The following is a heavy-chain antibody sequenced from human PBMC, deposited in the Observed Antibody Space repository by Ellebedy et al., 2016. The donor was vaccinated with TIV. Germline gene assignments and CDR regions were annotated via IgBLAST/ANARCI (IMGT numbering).Heavy chain of an antibody. CDR2: ISGSGGST. V-gene: IGHV3-23*01. J-gene: IGHJ4*02. Sequence: GESLKISCAASGFTFSNAWMNWVRQAPGKGLEWVSAISGSGGSTYYADSVKGRFTISRDNSKNTLYLQMNSLRAEDTAVYYCAKDRGDYWGQGTLVTVSS. D-gene: IGHD3-16*01. CDR1: GFTFSNAW. CDR3: AKDRGDY.